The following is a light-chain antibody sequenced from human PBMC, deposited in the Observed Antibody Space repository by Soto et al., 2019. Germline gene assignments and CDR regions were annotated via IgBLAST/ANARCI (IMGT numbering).Light chain of an antibody. CDR2: GAS. CDR1: QSVSSK. CDR3: QKYNNWPPIT. Sequence: EIVMTQSQATLSASPGERATLSCRASQSVSSKLAWYQQKPGQAPRLXXYGASTRATGIPARFSGSGSATEYTPTISSLQSEDFSAYYCQKYNNWPPITFGQGTRLEI. J-gene: IGKJ5*01. V-gene: IGKV3-15*01.